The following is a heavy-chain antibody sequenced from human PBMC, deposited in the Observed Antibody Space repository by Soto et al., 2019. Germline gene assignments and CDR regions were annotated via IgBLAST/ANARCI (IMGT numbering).Heavy chain of an antibody. Sequence: QVQLVESGGGVVQPGRSLRLSCAASGFTFNTYGMTWVRQAPGKGLEWVAVISYDGGRKFYADSVKGRFTISRDNSKNTVYLQVNSLRGEDTAVYYCAKDHTSGWSSDSWGQGTLVTVSS. CDR3: AKDHTSGWSSDS. J-gene: IGHJ4*02. D-gene: IGHD6-19*01. V-gene: IGHV3-30*18. CDR1: GFTFNTYG. CDR2: ISYDGGRK.